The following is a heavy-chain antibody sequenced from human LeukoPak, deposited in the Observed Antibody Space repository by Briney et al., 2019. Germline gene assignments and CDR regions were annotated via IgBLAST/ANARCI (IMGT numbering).Heavy chain of an antibody. V-gene: IGHV3-30*18. J-gene: IGHJ4*02. CDR3: AKPGKPGHHYLDY. D-gene: IGHD1-14*01. Sequence: GRSLRLSCAASGFTFSGYGMKWVRRAPAKGLVWVAVISSDGDTIFYADSLRGRFTISRDNSKNTLYLQMDSLRVEDTAMYYCAKPGKPGHHYLDYWGQGTLVSVSS. CDR2: ISSDGDTI. CDR1: GFTFSGYG.